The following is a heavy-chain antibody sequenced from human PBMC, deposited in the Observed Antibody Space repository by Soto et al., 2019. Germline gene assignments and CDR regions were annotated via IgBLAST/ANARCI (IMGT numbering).Heavy chain of an antibody. D-gene: IGHD4-17*01. J-gene: IGHJ4*02. CDR2: IKQDGSEK. Sequence: EVQLVESGGGLVQPGGSLRLSCAASGFTFSSYWMSWVRQAPGKGLEWVANIKQDGSEKYYVDSVKGRFTISRDNAKNSLYLQMNSLRVEDTAVYYCARGPYGDYVDYFDYWGQGTLVTVSS. CDR1: GFTFSSYW. CDR3: ARGPYGDYVDYFDY. V-gene: IGHV3-7*01.